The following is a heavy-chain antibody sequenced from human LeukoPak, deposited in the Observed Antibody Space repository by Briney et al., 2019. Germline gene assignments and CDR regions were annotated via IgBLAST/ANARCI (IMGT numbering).Heavy chain of an antibody. CDR1: GFTFTTYS. J-gene: IGHJ5*02. Sequence: PGGSLRLSCAASGFTFTTYSMSWVRQAPGKGLEWVSAISGSGGSTYYADSVKGRFTISRDNSKNTLYLQMDSLRAEDTAGYFCARSPSSSGNLWFDPWGQGTLVTVSS. D-gene: IGHD3-10*01. CDR2: ISGSGGST. CDR3: ARSPSSSGNLWFDP. V-gene: IGHV3-23*01.